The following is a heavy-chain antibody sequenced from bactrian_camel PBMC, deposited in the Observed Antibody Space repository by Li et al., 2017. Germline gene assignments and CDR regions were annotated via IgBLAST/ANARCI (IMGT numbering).Heavy chain of an antibody. D-gene: IGHD2*01. CDR1: GFTLSSYW. CDR2: IKDDGGRT. CDR3: AADSFNLQLARHYKY. Sequence: HVQLVESGGGLVQPGGSLRLSCAASGFTLSSYWMSWVRQAPGKGLERISSIKDDGGRTVSADSVAGRFTISRDNAKNTVYLQMNNLELEDTAMYFCAADSFNLQLARHYKYWGQGTQVTVS. V-gene: IGHV3S1*01. J-gene: IGHJ4*01.